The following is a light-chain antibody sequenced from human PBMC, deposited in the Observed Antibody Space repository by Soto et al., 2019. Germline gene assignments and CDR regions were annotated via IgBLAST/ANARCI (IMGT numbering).Light chain of an antibody. J-gene: IGKJ1*01. CDR2: AAS. Sequence: DIQMTQSPSSLSASVGDRVTITCRASQGIRNDLGWYQQKPGKAPKXLMYAASSLQSGVPSRFSGSGSGTDLTINISSLHPEDGATYDCQQSFSTLWTFGQGTKVDIK. CDR1: QGIRND. CDR3: QQSFSTLWT. V-gene: IGKV1-39*01.